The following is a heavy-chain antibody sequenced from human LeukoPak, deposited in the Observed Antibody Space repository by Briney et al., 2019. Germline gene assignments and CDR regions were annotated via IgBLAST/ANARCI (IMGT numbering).Heavy chain of an antibody. D-gene: IGHD6-6*01. CDR1: GFTFSNYW. Sequence: GGSLRLSCAACGFTFSNYWMHWVRQAPGKGLVWVSRINSDGINTSYADSVKGRFTISRDNAKNTLNLQMNSLRAEDTAVYYCARGLSGYASSLGYWGQGTLVTVSA. J-gene: IGHJ4*02. CDR2: INSDGINT. CDR3: ARGLSGYASSLGY. V-gene: IGHV3-74*01.